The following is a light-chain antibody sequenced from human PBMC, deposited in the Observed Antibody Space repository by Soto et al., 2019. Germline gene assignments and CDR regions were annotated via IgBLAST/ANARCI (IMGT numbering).Light chain of an antibody. CDR2: GAS. Sequence: EIVLTQSPGTLSLSPGERATLSCRASQSVSSSFLAWYQQKPGQAPRLLIYGASSRATGIPDRFSGGGSGTDFTLTISRLEPEDFAVYYCQQYDSSYMYTLGQGTKLEIK. V-gene: IGKV3-20*01. J-gene: IGKJ2*01. CDR3: QQYDSSYMYT. CDR1: QSVSSSF.